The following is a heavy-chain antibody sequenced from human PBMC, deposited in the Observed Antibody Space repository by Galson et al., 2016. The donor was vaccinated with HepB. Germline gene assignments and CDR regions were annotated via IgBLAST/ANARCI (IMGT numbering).Heavy chain of an antibody. CDR3: TKVLTYSTSSAFDS. D-gene: IGHD2/OR15-2a*01. V-gene: IGHV3-9*01. CDR1: GFNFNDYA. Sequence: SLRLSCAASGFNFNDYAMHWVRQVPGKGLEWVSGISWNSATLGYEDSVKGRFTISRDNARSPLYLQMNSLRPEDTAWYFCTKVLTYSTSSAFDSWGQGTLVTVSS. J-gene: IGHJ4*02. CDR2: ISWNSATL.